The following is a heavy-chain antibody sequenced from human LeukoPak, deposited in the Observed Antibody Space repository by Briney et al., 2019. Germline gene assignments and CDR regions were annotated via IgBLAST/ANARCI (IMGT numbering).Heavy chain of an antibody. V-gene: IGHV3-23*01. CDR2: ITTSDGNT. J-gene: IGHJ4*02. CDR1: GFTFSSYT. Sequence: GGSLRFSCAASGFTFSSYTMSWVRQAPGKGLEWVSTITTSDGNTYYADSVKGRFTVSRDNSKNTLYLQMNSLRAEDTAVYYCAKDGGLWVSAHWGDSWGRGTLVTVSS. D-gene: IGHD7-27*01. CDR3: AKDGGLWVSAHWGDS.